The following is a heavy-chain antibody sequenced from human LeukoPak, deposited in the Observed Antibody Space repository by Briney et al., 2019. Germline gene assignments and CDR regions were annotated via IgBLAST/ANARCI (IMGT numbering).Heavy chain of an antibody. CDR2: ISCNGGST. Sequence: GGSLRLSCAASGFTFSSYAMPWVRQAPGKGLECVSAISCNGGSTYYANSVKGRFTISRDNSKNTLYLQMGSLRAEDMAVYYWARGGQIRRIYYYYYYMDVWGKGTTVTVSS. J-gene: IGHJ6*03. CDR1: GFTFSSYA. CDR3: ARGGQIRRIYYYYYYMDV. D-gene: IGHD2-15*01. V-gene: IGHV3-64*01.